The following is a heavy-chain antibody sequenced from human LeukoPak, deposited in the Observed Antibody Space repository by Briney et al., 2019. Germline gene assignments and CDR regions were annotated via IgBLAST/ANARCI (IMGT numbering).Heavy chain of an antibody. CDR3: VRCPPTSSADY. D-gene: IGHD1-26*01. CDR2: IDPTDSYT. CDR1: GYSFTSYW. V-gene: IGHV5-10-1*01. Sequence: GESLKISCKASGYSFTSYWITWVRQMPGKGLEWMGRIDPTDSYTDYSPSFQGHVTISADKPINNAYLQWSSLKASDTAMYYCVRCPPTSSADYWGQGTLVTVSS. J-gene: IGHJ4*02.